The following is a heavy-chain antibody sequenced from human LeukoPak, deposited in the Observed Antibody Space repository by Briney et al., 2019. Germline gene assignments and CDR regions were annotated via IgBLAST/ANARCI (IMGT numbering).Heavy chain of an antibody. D-gene: IGHD5-24*01. CDR1: GGTFSSYA. CDR2: IIPIFGTA. V-gene: IGHV1-69*01. CDR3: AIDWTRRWLPESLHALDI. Sequence: SVKVSCKASGGTFSSYAISWVRQAPGQGLEWMGGIIPIFGTANYAQKFQGRVTITADESTSTAYMELSSLRSEDTAVYDCAIDWTRRWLPESLHALDIWGQGTMDTVSS. J-gene: IGHJ3*02.